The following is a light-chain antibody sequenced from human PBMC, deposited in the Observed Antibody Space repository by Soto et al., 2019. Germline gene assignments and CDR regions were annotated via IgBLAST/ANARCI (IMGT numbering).Light chain of an antibody. V-gene: IGLV2-14*01. CDR3: SSYTSSSTLV. Sequence: QSALTQPASVSGSPGQSITISCTGTTSDVGLFTYVSWYQHHPGKAPKLIIYEVTNRPSGVSSRFSGSKSGNTASLTISGLQAEDEADYYCSSYTSSSTLVFGTVTKLTVL. CDR2: EVT. CDR1: TSDVGLFTY. J-gene: IGLJ1*01.